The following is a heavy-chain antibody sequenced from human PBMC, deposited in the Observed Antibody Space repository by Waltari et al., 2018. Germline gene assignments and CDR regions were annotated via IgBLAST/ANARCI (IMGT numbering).Heavy chain of an antibody. CDR3: AGDSSGYYYYFDY. CDR1: GGSFSGYY. J-gene: IGHJ4*02. D-gene: IGHD3-22*01. V-gene: IGHV4-34*01. CDR2: SNPSVST. Sequence: QVQLQQWGAGLLKPSETLSLTCAVYGGSFSGYYWSWIRQPPGQGLEWSVESNPSVSTNYNPSLKSRVTISVDTSKNQFSLKLSSVTAADTAVYYCAGDSSGYYYYFDYWGQGTLVTVSS.